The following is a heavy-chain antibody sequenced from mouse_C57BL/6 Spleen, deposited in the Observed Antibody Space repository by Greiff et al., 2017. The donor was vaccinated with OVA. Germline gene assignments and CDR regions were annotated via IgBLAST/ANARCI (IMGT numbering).Heavy chain of an antibody. Sequence: VQLKESGPGLVKPSQSLSLTCSVTGYSITSGYYWNWIRQFPGNKLEWMGYISYDGSNNYNPSLKNRISITRDTSKNQFFLKLNSVTTEDTATYYCARGTTVPYFDYWGQGTTLTVSS. J-gene: IGHJ2*01. CDR1: GYSITSGYY. V-gene: IGHV3-6*01. CDR2: ISYDGSN. CDR3: ARGTTVPYFDY. D-gene: IGHD1-1*01.